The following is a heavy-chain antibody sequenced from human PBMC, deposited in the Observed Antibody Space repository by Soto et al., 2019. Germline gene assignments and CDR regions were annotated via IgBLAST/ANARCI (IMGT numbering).Heavy chain of an antibody. V-gene: IGHV3-30*03. CDR3: AFDCSSTSCYNYMDV. J-gene: IGHJ6*03. CDR1: GFTFRSYG. D-gene: IGHD2-2*02. Sequence: QVPLVESGGGVVQPGRSLRLSCAASGFTFRSYGMHWVRQAPGKGLEWVAVISYDGSNKYYADSVKGRFTISRDNSKNTLYLQMNSLRAEDTAVYYCAFDCSSTSCYNYMDVWGKGTTVTVSS. CDR2: ISYDGSNK.